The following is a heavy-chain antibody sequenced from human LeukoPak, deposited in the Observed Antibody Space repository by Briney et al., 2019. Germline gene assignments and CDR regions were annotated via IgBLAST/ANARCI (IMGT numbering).Heavy chain of an antibody. J-gene: IGHJ5*02. V-gene: IGHV1-18*01. Sequence: GASVKISCKAFGYTFSNYGISWVRQDPGQGLEWMGWIGTYDGDTNFAQRVEGRVTLTIDTSTNTAYMELRSLRSDDTAMYYCARDYEGATRRDLFDPWGQGTLVTVSS. CDR2: IGTYDGDT. CDR3: ARDYEGATRRDLFDP. CDR1: GYTFSNYG. D-gene: IGHD1-26*01.